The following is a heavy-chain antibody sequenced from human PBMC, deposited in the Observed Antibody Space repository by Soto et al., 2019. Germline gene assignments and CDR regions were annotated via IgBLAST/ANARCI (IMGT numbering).Heavy chain of an antibody. D-gene: IGHD3-10*01. CDR2: INHSGST. J-gene: IGHJ6*02. V-gene: IGHV4-34*01. CDR1: GGSFSGYY. Sequence: SETLSLTCAVYGGSFSGYYWSWIRQPPGKGLEWIGEINHSGSTNYNPSLKSRVTISVDTSKNQFSLKLSSVTAADTAVYYCARLALLWFGELYDYYYGMDVWGQGTTVTVSS. CDR3: ARLALLWFGELYDYYYGMDV.